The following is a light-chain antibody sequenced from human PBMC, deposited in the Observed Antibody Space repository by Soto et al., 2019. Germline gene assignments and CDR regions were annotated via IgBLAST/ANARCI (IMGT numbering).Light chain of an antibody. J-gene: IGLJ7*01. V-gene: IGLV2-8*01. CDR3: SSHAAGGV. CDR2: EVN. Sequence: QYALTQPPSASGSPGQSVAISCSGTSGDVGTYNYVSWYQQHPGKAPKLIIYEVNKRPSGVPDRFSGSKSGNTASLTVSGLQAEDEADYYCSSHAAGGVFGGGTQLTVL. CDR1: SGDVGTYNY.